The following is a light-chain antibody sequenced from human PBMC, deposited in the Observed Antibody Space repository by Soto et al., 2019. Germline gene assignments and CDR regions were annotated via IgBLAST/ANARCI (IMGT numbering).Light chain of an antibody. Sequence: DVRMTQSPSSLSASVGDTITITCRASRTINTYLNWFQQKPGEPPRLLIYGASTLHDGVPSRLSGSGSGADFTLTISRLQPEDFASYHCQQTYSDISFGGGTKVDIK. V-gene: IGKV1-39*01. CDR1: RTINTY. CDR3: QQTYSDIS. CDR2: GAS. J-gene: IGKJ4*01.